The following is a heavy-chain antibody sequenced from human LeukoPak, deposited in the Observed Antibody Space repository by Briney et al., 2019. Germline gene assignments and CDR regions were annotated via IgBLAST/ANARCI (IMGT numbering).Heavy chain of an antibody. J-gene: IGHJ5*02. CDR3: ARVLARGQWLVNWFDP. CDR1: GGSVTSGSHY. CDR2: IYYSGST. V-gene: IGHV4-61*01. Sequence: PSETLSLTCSVSGGSVTSGSHYCSWIRQPPGKGLEWIGNIYYSGSTNYNPSLKSRVTISADTSKNQFSLKLRSVTAADTAVYYCARVLARGQWLVNWFDPWGQGTLVTVSS. D-gene: IGHD6-19*01.